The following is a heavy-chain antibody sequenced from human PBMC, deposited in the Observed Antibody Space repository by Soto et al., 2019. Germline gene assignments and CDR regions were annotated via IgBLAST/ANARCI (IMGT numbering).Heavy chain of an antibody. Sequence: EVQLLESGGGLVQPGGSLRLSCAASGFTFSSYAMSWVRQAPGKGLEWVSAISGSGGSTYYADSVKGRFTISRDNSKNTLYLQMNSLRAEDTAVYYCAKSGLGSSTSFYYYGMDVWGQGTTVTVSS. CDR1: GFTFSSYA. CDR2: ISGSGGST. J-gene: IGHJ6*02. V-gene: IGHV3-23*01. CDR3: AKSGLGSSTSFYYYGMDV. D-gene: IGHD2-2*01.